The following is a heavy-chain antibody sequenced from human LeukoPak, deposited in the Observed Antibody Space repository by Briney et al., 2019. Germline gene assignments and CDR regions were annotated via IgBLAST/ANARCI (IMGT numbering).Heavy chain of an antibody. J-gene: IGHJ4*02. D-gene: IGHD3-22*01. CDR1: GFTFSTYA. V-gene: IGHV3-23*01. Sequence: GGSLRLSCAASGFTFSTYAMSWVRQAPGKGLEWVSAISGSGGSTYYADSVKGRFTISRDNSKNTLYLQMNSLRAEDTAVYYCAWTYYDSSGYYNYWGQGTLVTVSS. CDR3: AWTYYDSSGYYNY. CDR2: ISGSGGST.